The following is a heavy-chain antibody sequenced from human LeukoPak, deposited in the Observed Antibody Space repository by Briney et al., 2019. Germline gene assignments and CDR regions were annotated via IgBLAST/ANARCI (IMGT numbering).Heavy chain of an antibody. CDR3: ARGSYYYDSSGYPNYYYYYMDV. D-gene: IGHD3-22*01. CDR2: INHSGST. CDR1: GGSFSGYY. Sequence: SETLSLTCAVYGGSFSGYYWSWIRQPPGKGLEWIGEINHSGSTNYNPSPKSRVTISVDTSKNQFSLKLSSVTAADTAVYYCARGSYYYDSSGYPNYYYYYMDVWGKGTTVTVSS. J-gene: IGHJ6*03. V-gene: IGHV4-34*01.